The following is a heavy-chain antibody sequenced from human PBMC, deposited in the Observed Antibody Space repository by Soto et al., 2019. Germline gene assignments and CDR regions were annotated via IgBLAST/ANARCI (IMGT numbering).Heavy chain of an antibody. CDR2: ISYDGSNK. V-gene: IGHV3-30*18. CDR3: AKDKNDYYDSSGYSDY. D-gene: IGHD3-22*01. CDR1: GFTFSSDG. J-gene: IGHJ4*02. Sequence: QVQLVESGGGVVQPGRSLRLSCAASGFTFSSDGMHWVRQAPGKGLEWVAVISYDGSNKYYADSVKGRFTISRDNSKNTLYLQMNSLRAEDTAVYYCAKDKNDYYDSSGYSDYWGQGTLVTVSS.